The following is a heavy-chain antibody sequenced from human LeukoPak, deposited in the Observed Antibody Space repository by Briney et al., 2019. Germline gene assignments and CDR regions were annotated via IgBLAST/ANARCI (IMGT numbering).Heavy chain of an antibody. CDR2: IKQDKVEK. J-gene: IGHJ4*02. CDR3: ASGNAVDY. V-gene: IGHV3-7*01. CDR1: EFIFSNYW. Sequence: PGGSLRLSCAVSEFIFSNYWVTWVRQAPGKGLEWVANIKQDKVEKYYADSVKGRFTISRDTAKNSLYLQMNSLRVEDTALYYCASGNAVDYWGRGTLVTVSS. D-gene: IGHD1-26*01.